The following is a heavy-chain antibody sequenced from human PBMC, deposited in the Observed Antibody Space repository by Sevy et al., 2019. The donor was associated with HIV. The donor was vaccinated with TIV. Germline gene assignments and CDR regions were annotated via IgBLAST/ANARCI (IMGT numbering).Heavy chain of an antibody. CDR3: AKGGGGHYDPDEIGYYFYYYNMDV. J-gene: IGHJ6*03. V-gene: IGHV3-23*01. CDR1: GFSFDSYG. Sequence: GGSLRLSCAVSGFSFDSYGMTWVRQAPGKGLEWVSGISGSGTRTYYADSVKGRFNISRDNSKNTLYLQMNSLRSEDTAIDYWAKGGGGHYDPDEIGYYFYYYNMDVWGKGTTVTVSS. CDR2: ISGSGTRT. D-gene: IGHD3-22*01.